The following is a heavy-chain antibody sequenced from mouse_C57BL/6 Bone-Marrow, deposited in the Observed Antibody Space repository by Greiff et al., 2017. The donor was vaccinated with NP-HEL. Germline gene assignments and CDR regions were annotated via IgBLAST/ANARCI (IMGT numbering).Heavy chain of an antibody. V-gene: IGHV1-61*01. CDR2: IYPSDSET. Sequence: VQLQQPGAELVRPGSSVKLSCKASGYTFTSYWMDWVKQRPGQGLEWIGNIYPSDSETHYNQKFKDKATLTVDKSSITAYMQLSSLTSEDSAVYYCARGLTGTMFAYWGQGTLVTVSA. CDR1: GYTFTSYW. CDR3: ARGLTGTMFAY. J-gene: IGHJ3*01. D-gene: IGHD4-1*01.